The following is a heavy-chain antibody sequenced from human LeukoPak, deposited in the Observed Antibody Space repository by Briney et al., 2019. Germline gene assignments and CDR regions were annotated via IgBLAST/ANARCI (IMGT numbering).Heavy chain of an antibody. V-gene: IGHV4-59*01. CDR2: IYYSGST. D-gene: IGHD3-3*02. Sequence: SETLSLTCTVSGGSISSYYWSWIRQPPGRGLEWIGYIYYSGSTNYNPSLKSRVTISVDTSKNQFSLKLSSVTAADTAVYYCAEYSILAGNFDYWGQGTLVTVSS. CDR1: GGSISSYY. J-gene: IGHJ4*02. CDR3: AEYSILAGNFDY.